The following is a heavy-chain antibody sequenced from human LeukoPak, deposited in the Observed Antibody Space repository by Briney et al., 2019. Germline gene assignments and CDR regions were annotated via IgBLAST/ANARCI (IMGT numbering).Heavy chain of an antibody. J-gene: IGHJ4*02. CDR1: GFTFSSYA. Sequence: GGSLRLSCAASGFTFSSYAMSWVRQAPGKGLEWVSAISGSGGNTYYADSVKGRFTISRDNSKNTLHLQMNSLRAEDTAVYYCAKGIYGGNSHFDYWGQGTLVTVSS. V-gene: IGHV3-23*01. CDR3: AKGIYGGNSHFDY. CDR2: ISGSGGNT. D-gene: IGHD4-23*01.